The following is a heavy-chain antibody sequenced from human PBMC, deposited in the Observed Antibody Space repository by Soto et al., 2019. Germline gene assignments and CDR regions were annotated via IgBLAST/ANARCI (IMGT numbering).Heavy chain of an antibody. CDR3: ARAILLRYFPHYGMDV. J-gene: IGHJ6*02. V-gene: IGHV1-69*13. D-gene: IGHD3-9*01. Sequence: SVKVSCKASGGTFSSYSISWVRQAPGQGREWMGGIIPIFGTANYAQKFQGRVTITADESTSTAYMELSSLRSEDTAVYYCARAILLRYFPHYGMDVWGQGTTVNVSS. CDR2: IIPIFGTA. CDR1: GGTFSSYS.